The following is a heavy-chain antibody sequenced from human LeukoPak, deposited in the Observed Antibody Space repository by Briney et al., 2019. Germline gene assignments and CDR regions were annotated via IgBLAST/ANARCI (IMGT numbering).Heavy chain of an antibody. J-gene: IGHJ4*02. CDR1: GGSVSSSDSY. CDR3: ARRGLVVVPL. Sequence: SETLSLTCTVSGGSVSSSDSYWVWVRQPPGKGLEWIGGIYYGGTTYYNPSLKSRVIISADTSKNQFSLEVTSVTAADTAVYYCARRGLVVVPLWGQGTLVTVSS. D-gene: IGHD2-21*01. V-gene: IGHV4-39*01. CDR2: IYYGGTT.